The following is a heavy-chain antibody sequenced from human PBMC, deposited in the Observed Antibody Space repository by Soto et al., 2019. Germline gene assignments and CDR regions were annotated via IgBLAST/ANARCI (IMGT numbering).Heavy chain of an antibody. CDR3: ARRLLWFGESGYYYYVDV. CDR2: IYYSGST. Sequence: SETLSLTCTVSGGSISSSSYYWGWIRQPPGKGLEWIGSIYYSGSTYYNPSLKSRVTISVDTSKNQFSLTLSSVTAADTAVYYCARRLLWFGESGYYYYVDVWGKGTTVTVSS. V-gene: IGHV4-39*01. D-gene: IGHD3-10*01. J-gene: IGHJ6*03. CDR1: GGSISSSSYY.